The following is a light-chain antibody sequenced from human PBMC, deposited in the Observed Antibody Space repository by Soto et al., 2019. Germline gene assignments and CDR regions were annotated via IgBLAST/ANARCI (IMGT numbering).Light chain of an antibody. CDR2: GAS. CDR3: QQYDHSPRT. CDR1: QSVNSNY. Sequence: EIVLTQSSGTLSLSPGERATLSCRASQSVNSNYLAWYQQKPGQGPRVLMYGASSRATGIPDRFSGSGSGTDFTLTISRLEPEDFAVYYCQQYDHSPRTFGQGTKVEIK. J-gene: IGKJ1*01. V-gene: IGKV3-20*01.